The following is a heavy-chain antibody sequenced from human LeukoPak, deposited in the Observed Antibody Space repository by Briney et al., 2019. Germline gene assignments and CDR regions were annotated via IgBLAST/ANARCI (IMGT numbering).Heavy chain of an antibody. Sequence: GGSLRLSCAASGFTFSGSAMHWVRQASGKGLEWVGRIRSKANSYATAYAASVKGRFTISRDDSKNTAYLQMNSLKTEDTAVYYCAKLLRRTRLSPWYRGNWFDPWGQGTLVTVSS. J-gene: IGHJ5*02. V-gene: IGHV3-73*01. CDR3: AKLLRRTRLSPWYRGNWFDP. D-gene: IGHD1-26*01. CDR1: GFTFSGSA. CDR2: IRSKANSYAT.